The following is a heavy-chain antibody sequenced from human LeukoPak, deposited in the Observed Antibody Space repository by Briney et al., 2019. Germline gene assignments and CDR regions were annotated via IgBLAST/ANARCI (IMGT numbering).Heavy chain of an antibody. CDR2: IYPGDSDT. V-gene: IGHV5-51*01. CDR3: ARHSSVYGSGSGGFDP. CDR1: GYSFTSYW. Sequence: EESLKISCKGSGYSFTSYWIGWVRQMPGKGLERMGIIYPGDSDTRYRPSFQGQVTISADKSISTRYLQWSSLKACDTAMYYCARHSSVYGSGSGGFDPWGQGTLVTVSS. D-gene: IGHD3-10*01. J-gene: IGHJ5*02.